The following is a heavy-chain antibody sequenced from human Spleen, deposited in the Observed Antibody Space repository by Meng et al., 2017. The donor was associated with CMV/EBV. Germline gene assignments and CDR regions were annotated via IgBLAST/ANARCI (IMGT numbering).Heavy chain of an antibody. Sequence: SVKVSCKASGYTFTGYYMHWVRQAPGQGLEWMGWINPNSGGTNYAQKFQGRVTMTRDTSISTAYMELSRLRSDDTAVYYCARGALWGRYYFDYWGQGTLVTVSS. CDR1: GYTFTGYY. V-gene: IGHV1-2*02. CDR3: ARGALWGRYYFDY. J-gene: IGHJ4*02. CDR2: INPNSGGT. D-gene: IGHD7-27*01.